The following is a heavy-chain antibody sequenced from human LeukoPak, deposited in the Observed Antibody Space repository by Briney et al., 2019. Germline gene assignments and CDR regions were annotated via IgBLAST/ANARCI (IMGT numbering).Heavy chain of an antibody. Sequence: GASVKVSCKASGGTFSSYAISWVRQAPGQGLEWMGGIIPILGTANYAQKFQGRVTITADESTSTAYMELSSLRSEDTAVYYCARGGLRYFDWLYWFDPWGQGTLVTVSS. J-gene: IGHJ5*02. V-gene: IGHV1-69*13. CDR1: GGTFSSYA. CDR3: ARGGLRYFDWLYWFDP. CDR2: IIPILGTA. D-gene: IGHD3-9*01.